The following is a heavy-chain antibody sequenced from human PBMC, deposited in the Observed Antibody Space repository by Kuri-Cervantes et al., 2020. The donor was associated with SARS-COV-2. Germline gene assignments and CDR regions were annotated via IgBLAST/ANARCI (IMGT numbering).Heavy chain of an antibody. CDR1: GFTFSGHW. Sequence: GGSLRLSCAASGFTFSGHWIHWVRQAPGKGLVWVSRINPDGSDTNNADSVKGRFTLSRDNAKNMLFLQMNSLRAEDTAVYYCAKAPSGYDYHYFDYWGQGPLVPVSS. V-gene: IGHV3-74*01. CDR2: INPDGSDT. J-gene: IGHJ4*02. D-gene: IGHD5-12*01. CDR3: AKAPSGYDYHYFDY.